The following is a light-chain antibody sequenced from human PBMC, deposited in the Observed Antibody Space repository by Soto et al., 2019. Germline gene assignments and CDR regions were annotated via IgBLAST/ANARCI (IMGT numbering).Light chain of an antibody. J-gene: IGKJ3*01. CDR3: QQRSNWPPEVT. CDR1: QSVGSS. CDR2: DAS. Sequence: EIVLTQSPDTLSLSPGERATLSCRASQSVGSSLAWYQQKPGQAPRLLIYDASNRATGIPARFSGSGSGTDCTLTISSLEPEDFAVYYCQQRSNWPPEVTVGPGTKVDIK. V-gene: IGKV3-11*01.